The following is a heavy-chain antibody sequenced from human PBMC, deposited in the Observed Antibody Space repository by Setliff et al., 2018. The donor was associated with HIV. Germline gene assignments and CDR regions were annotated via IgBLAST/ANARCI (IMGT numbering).Heavy chain of an antibody. CDR2: INHSGST. CDR1: GGSFSDYN. D-gene: IGHD1-26*01. CDR3: ARVVGATNAFDI. Sequence: SETLSLTCAVYGGSFSDYNWSWIRQSPGRGLEWIGEINHSGSTNYNPSLKSRVTISVDTSKNQFSLKLSSVTAADTAVYYCARVVGATNAFDIWGQGTMVTVSS. V-gene: IGHV4-34*01. J-gene: IGHJ3*02.